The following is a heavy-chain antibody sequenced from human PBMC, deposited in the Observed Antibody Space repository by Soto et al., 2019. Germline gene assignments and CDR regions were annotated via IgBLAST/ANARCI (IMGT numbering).Heavy chain of an antibody. CDR1: GFNFSRFW. J-gene: IGHJ5*02. CDR2: IKEDGTEK. V-gene: IGHV3-7*01. Sequence: EVQLVESGGGLVQPGGSLRLSCAASGFNFSRFWMTWVRQAPGRGLEWVATIKEDGTEKFYGASVKGRFTISRDNVQNSLSLQMNALGAEDTAVYYCARVPIWFGEDVGVAPWGQGTLVTVSS. CDR3: ARVPIWFGEDVGVAP. D-gene: IGHD3-10*01.